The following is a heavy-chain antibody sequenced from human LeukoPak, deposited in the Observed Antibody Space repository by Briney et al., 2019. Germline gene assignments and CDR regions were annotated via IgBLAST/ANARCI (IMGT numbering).Heavy chain of an antibody. V-gene: IGHV3-33*01. D-gene: IGHD3-22*01. CDR3: ARDLGYDSSGYPDYYFDY. CDR2: IWYDGSNK. Sequence: PGGSLRLSCAASGFTFSSYGMHWVRQAPGKGLEWVAVIWYDGSNKYYADSVKGRFTISRDNSKNTLYPQMNSLRAEDTAVYYCARDLGYDSSGYPDYYFDYWGQGTLVTVSS. CDR1: GFTFSSYG. J-gene: IGHJ4*02.